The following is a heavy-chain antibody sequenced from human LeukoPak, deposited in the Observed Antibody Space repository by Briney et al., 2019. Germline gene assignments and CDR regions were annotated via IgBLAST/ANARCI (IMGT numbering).Heavy chain of an antibody. CDR3: AKGATTRSTVITYYFDN. J-gene: IGHJ4*02. CDR2: ISGSGVAT. Sequence: GGSLRLSCAASGFTFSTYAMSWVRQAPGKGLEWVSGISGSGVATYYTDSVKGRFTISRDNAKNTLYLQIDTMRAEDTAVYYCAKGATTRSTVITYYFDNWGQGTLVTVSS. V-gene: IGHV3-23*01. D-gene: IGHD4-17*01. CDR1: GFTFSTYA.